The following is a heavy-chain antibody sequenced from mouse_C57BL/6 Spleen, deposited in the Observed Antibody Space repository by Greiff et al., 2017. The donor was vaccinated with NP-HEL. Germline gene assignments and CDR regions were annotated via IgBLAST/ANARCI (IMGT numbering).Heavy chain of an antibody. CDR3: AILGLDCSSFYAMDY. J-gene: IGHJ4*01. CDR1: GYTFTSYW. Sequence: QVQLQQPGAELVKPGASVKMSCKASGYTFTSYWITWVKQRPGQGLEWIGDIYPGSGSTNYNEKFKSKATLTVDTSSSTAYMQLSSLTSEDSAFYDCAILGLDCSSFYAMDYWGQGTSVTVSS. CDR2: IYPGSGST. D-gene: IGHD1-1*01. V-gene: IGHV1-55*01.